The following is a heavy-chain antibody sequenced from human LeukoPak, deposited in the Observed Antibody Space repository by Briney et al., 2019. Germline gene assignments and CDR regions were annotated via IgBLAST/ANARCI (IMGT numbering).Heavy chain of an antibody. D-gene: IGHD3-22*01. V-gene: IGHV2-26*01. CDR1: GFSLSNARMG. CDR2: IFSNDEK. Sequence: SGPTLVNPTETLTLTCTVSGFSLSNARMGVSWIRQPPGKALEWLAHIFSNDEKFYSTSLKSRLTISKDTSKSQVVLTMTNMDPVDTATYYCARIPNYYDSSGYWGQGTLVTVSS. J-gene: IGHJ4*02. CDR3: ARIPNYYDSSGY.